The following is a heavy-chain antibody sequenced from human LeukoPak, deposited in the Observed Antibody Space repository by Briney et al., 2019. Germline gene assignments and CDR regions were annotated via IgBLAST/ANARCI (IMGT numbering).Heavy chain of an antibody. CDR1: GYTFTGYY. CDR2: INPNSGGT. V-gene: IGHV1-2*02. J-gene: IGHJ5*02. D-gene: IGHD6-13*01. Sequence: ASVKVSCKASGYTFTGYYMHWVRQAPGQGLEGMGWINPNSGGTNYAQKFQGRVTMTRDTSISTAYMELSRLRSDDTAVYYCARDSIAAVGTGSDPWGQGTLVTVSS. CDR3: ARDSIAAVGTGSDP.